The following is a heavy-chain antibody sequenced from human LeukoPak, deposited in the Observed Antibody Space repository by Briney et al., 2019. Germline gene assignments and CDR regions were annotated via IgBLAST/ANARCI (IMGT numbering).Heavy chain of an antibody. J-gene: IGHJ4*02. D-gene: IGHD3-22*01. V-gene: IGHV3-23*01. CDR1: GFTFSSYA. Sequence: GGSLRLSCAASGFTFSSYAMSWVRQAPGKGLEWVSAISGSGGSTYYADSVKGRFTISRDNSKNTLYLQMYSLRAEDTAVYNCATESYYYDSSGYYFDYWGQGTLVTVSS. CDR2: ISGSGGST. CDR3: ATESYYYDSSGYYFDY.